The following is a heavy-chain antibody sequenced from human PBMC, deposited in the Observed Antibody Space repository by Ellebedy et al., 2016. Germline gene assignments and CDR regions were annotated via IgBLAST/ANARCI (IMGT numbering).Heavy chain of an antibody. V-gene: IGHV3-48*01. CDR1: GFTFSSYS. CDR3: ARDREDFSDSGVGY. Sequence: GGSLRLXXAASGFTFSSYSMNWVRQAPGKGLEWVSYISSSSSTIYYADSVKGRFTISRDNAKNSLYLQMNSLRAEDTAVYYCARDREDFSDSGVGYWGQGTLVTVSS. J-gene: IGHJ4*02. D-gene: IGHD3-10*01. CDR2: ISSSSSTI.